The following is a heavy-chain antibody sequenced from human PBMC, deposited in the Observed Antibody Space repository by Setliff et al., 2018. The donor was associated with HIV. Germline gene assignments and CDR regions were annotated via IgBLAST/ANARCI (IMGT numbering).Heavy chain of an antibody. J-gene: IGHJ6*03. CDR1: GGTFSSYT. D-gene: IGHD2-21*02. Sequence: GASVQVSCKASGGTFSSYTISWVRQAPGQGLEWMGGIVPIFGTTKSAQKFQGRVTITADESTSTAYMELNGLRSEDTAVYYCARGVGYCAGDCYSTYYYDYMDVWGKGTTVTVSS. V-gene: IGHV1-69*13. CDR2: IVPIFGTT. CDR3: ARGVGYCAGDCYSTYYYDYMDV.